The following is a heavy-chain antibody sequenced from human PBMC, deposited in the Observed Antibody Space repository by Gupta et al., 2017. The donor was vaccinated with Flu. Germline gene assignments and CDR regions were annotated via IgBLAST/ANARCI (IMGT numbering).Heavy chain of an antibody. CDR1: AFTSSDAW. D-gene: IGHD2-8*01. V-gene: IGHV3-15*01. CDR2: IKSKIDGATT. J-gene: IGHJ4*02. CDR3: TTKNGFRKRTDY. Sequence: EVQLVESGGGLVKPGGSLRLSCAASAFTSSDAWMTWVRQAPGKGLEWVGHIKSKIDGATTEYAAPVQGRFTISRDDSKNTLYLQMNSLRTEDTAVYYCTTKNGFRKRTDYWGQGTLVTVSS.